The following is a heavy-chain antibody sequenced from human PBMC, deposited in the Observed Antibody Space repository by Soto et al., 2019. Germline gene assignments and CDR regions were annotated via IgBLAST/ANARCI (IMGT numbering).Heavy chain of an antibody. CDR3: ASSGTSRWLYFDD. CDR2: IYPGDSET. CDR1: GYSFTSYW. V-gene: IGHV5-51*01. J-gene: IGHJ4*02. Sequence: PGESLKISCKGSGYSFTSYWIGWVCQMPGKGLEWVGIIYPGDSETRYSPSFQGQVTISADKSISTAYLQWSSPKASDTAMYYCASSGTSRWLYFDDWGQGTLVTVSS. D-gene: IGHD6-19*01.